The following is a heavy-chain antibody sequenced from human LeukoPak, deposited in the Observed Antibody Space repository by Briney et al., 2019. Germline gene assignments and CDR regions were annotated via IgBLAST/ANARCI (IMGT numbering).Heavy chain of an antibody. D-gene: IGHD1-7*01. Sequence: KSSETLSLTCTVSGVSISSYYWGWIRQPPGEGLEWMGCIDYSGGSNYNPSLKGRVTISLDTSKSQVSLKMTSVTAADTAVYYCARPRRNYDHRRWYFDFWGRGNLVTVSS. J-gene: IGHJ2*01. CDR3: ARPRRNYDHRRWYFDF. CDR2: IDYSGGS. V-gene: IGHV4-59*08. CDR1: GVSISSYY.